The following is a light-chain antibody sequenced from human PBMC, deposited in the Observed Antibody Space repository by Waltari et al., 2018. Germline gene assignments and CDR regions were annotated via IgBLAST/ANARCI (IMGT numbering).Light chain of an antibody. CDR2: DVS. Sequence: QSALTQPASVSESPRQSITISCTGTRSDVGGYNYVSWYQQHPGKAPKLMIYDVSKRPAGVSNRFSVSKSGNTASLTISGLQAEDEADYYCSSYTSSSPVVFGGGTKLTVL. CDR3: SSYTSSSPVV. V-gene: IGLV2-14*01. CDR1: RSDVGGYNY. J-gene: IGLJ2*01.